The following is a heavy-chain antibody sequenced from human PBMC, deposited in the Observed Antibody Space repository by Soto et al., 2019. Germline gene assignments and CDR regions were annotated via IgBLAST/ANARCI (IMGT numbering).Heavy chain of an antibody. CDR1: GFTFSSYS. Sequence: GGSLRLSCAASGFTFSSYSMNWVRQAPGKGLEWVSSISSSSTAIFYGDSVKGRFIISRDNAENSLYLQMNSLRAEDTAVYYCARDRPGYSYGLDYWGQGTLVTVSS. CDR3: ARDRPGYSYGLDY. V-gene: IGHV3-21*01. CDR2: ISSSSTAI. D-gene: IGHD5-18*01. J-gene: IGHJ4*02.